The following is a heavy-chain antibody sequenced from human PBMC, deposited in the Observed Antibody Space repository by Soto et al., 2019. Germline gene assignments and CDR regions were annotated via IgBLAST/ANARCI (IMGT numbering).Heavy chain of an antibody. CDR1: GFTFSSYW. D-gene: IGHD2-8*01. V-gene: IGHV3-7*01. Sequence: EVQLVESGGGLVQPGGSLRLSCAASGFTFSSYWMSWVRQAPGKGLEWVANIKQDGSGKYFVGSVKGRLTISRDNAKNSLYLQMNSLRAEDTAVYYCAGDGGDGATFRVYYFDYWGQGTLVTVSS. CDR2: IKQDGSGK. CDR3: AGDGGDGATFRVYYFDY. J-gene: IGHJ4*02.